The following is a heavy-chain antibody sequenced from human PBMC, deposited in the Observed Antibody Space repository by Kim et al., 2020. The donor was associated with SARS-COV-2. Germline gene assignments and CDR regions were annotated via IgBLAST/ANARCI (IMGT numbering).Heavy chain of an antibody. J-gene: IGHJ4*02. D-gene: IGHD3-22*01. Sequence: LKRRVTISVDTSKNQFSLKLSSVTAADTAVYYCARWVEYYDSSGYFFFDYWGQGTLVTVSS. V-gene: IGHV4-34*01. CDR3: ARWVEYYDSSGYFFFDY.